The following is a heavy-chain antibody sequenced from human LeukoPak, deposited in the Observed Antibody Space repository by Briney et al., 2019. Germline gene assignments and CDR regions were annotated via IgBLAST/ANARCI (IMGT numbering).Heavy chain of an antibody. V-gene: IGHV3-30-3*01. CDR1: GFIFSGSA. Sequence: GTSLRLSCATSGFIFSGSAMHWVRQAPGKGLEWLAVISRNGNDKFYSDYVKGRFTISRDNPQSTVYLQMNSLRGEDTAVYYCARDSAWNYDYWGQGTLVTVSS. CDR2: ISRNGNDK. CDR3: ARDSAWNYDY. D-gene: IGHD1-7*01. J-gene: IGHJ4*02.